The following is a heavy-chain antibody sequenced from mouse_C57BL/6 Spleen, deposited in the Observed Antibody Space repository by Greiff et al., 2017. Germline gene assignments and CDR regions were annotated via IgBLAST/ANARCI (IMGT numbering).Heavy chain of an antibody. J-gene: IGHJ3*01. D-gene: IGHD2-4*01. V-gene: IGHV5-9-1*02. CDR1: GFTFSSYA. CDR2: ISSGGDYI. CDR3: TRDGYDYGFAY. Sequence: EVQVVESGEGLVKPGGSLKLSCAASGFTFSSYAMSWVRQTPEKRLEWVAYISSGGDYIYYADTVKGRFTISRDNARNTLYLQMSSLKSEDTAMYYCTRDGYDYGFAYWGQGTLVTVSA.